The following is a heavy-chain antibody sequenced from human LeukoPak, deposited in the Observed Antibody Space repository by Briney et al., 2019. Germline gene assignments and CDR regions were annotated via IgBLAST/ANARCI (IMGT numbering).Heavy chain of an antibody. Sequence: ASVKVSCKASGGTFSSYAISWVRQAPGQGLEWMGGIIPIFGTANYAQKFQGRVTITADESTSTAYMELSSLRSEDTAVYYCARGYSSSWYGGYWGQGTLVTVSS. CDR2: IIPIFGTA. CDR1: GGTFSSYA. V-gene: IGHV1-69*13. D-gene: IGHD6-13*01. CDR3: ARGYSSSWYGGY. J-gene: IGHJ4*02.